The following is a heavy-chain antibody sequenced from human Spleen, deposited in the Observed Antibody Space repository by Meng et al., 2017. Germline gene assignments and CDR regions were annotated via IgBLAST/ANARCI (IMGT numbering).Heavy chain of an antibody. J-gene: IGHJ4*02. CDR1: GFPFSDYY. D-gene: IGHD2-2*01. Sequence: GGSLRLSCAASGFPFSDYYMRWIRQAPGKGLEWVSYINSSGSTLYYGDSVKGRFTISRDNGKNSLYLQMNSLRAEDTAVYYCARKAGNCISTTCYSLDYWGQGTLVTVSS. V-gene: IGHV3-11*04. CDR3: ARKAGNCISTTCYSLDY. CDR2: INSSGSTL.